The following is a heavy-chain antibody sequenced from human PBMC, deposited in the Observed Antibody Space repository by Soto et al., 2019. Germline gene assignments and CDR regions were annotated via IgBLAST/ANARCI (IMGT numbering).Heavy chain of an antibody. CDR3: TTEEWSLPNAFDY. D-gene: IGHD3-3*01. CDR1: GFTFSKAW. V-gene: IGHV3-15*07. CDR2: IKSKTDGGTT. J-gene: IGHJ4*02. Sequence: PGGSLRLSCAASGFTFSKAWMNWVRQAPGKGLEWVGRIKSKTDGGTTDYAAPVKGGFTISRDDSKNTLYLQMNSLKTEDTAVYYCTTEEWSLPNAFDYWGQGTLVTVSS.